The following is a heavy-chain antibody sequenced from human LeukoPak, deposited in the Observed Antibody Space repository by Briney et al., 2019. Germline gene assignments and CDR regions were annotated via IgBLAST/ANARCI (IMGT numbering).Heavy chain of an antibody. D-gene: IGHD3-10*01. CDR2: IWYDGSNK. J-gene: IGHJ6*04. V-gene: IGHV3-33*01. Sequence: GRSLRLSCAASGFTFSSYGMHWVRQAPGKGLEWVAVIWYDGSNKYYADSVKGRFTISRDNSKNTLYLQMNSLRSEDTAVYYCARARDYCGSGRPYGMDVWGKGTTVTVSS. CDR1: GFTFSSYG. CDR3: ARARDYCGSGRPYGMDV.